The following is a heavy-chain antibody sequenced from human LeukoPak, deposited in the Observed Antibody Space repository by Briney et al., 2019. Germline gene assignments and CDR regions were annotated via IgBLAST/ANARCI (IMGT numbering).Heavy chain of an antibody. Sequence: ASVKVSCKASGGTFISYAISWVRQAPGQGLEWMGGIIPIFGTANYAQKFQGRVTITADESTSTAYMELSSLRSEDTAVYYCARMYYYDSSGYQSDYWGQGTLVTVSS. V-gene: IGHV1-69*13. CDR3: ARMYYYDSSGYQSDY. CDR2: IIPIFGTA. CDR1: GGTFISYA. J-gene: IGHJ4*02. D-gene: IGHD3-22*01.